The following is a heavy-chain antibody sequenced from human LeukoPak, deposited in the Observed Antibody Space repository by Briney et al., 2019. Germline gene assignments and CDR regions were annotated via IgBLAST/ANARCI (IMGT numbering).Heavy chain of an antibody. CDR3: ARGMDPGGLVVVPAAMNY. Sequence: GGSLRLSCAASGFTVSSNYMSWVRQAPGKGLEWVSVIYSGGSTYYADSVKGRFAISRDNSKNTLYLQMNSLRAEDTAVYYCARGMDPGGLVVVPAAMNYWGQGTLVTVSS. J-gene: IGHJ4*02. CDR1: GFTVSSNY. D-gene: IGHD2-2*01. V-gene: IGHV3-66*01. CDR2: IYSGGST.